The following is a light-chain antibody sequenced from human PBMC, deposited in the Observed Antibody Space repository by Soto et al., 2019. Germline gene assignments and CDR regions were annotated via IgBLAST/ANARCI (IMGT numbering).Light chain of an antibody. CDR3: QQYYSAPLT. J-gene: IGKJ4*01. V-gene: IGKV4-1*01. CDR1: QSVLYSSKNKNY. Sequence: DIVMTQSPDSLAVSLGERATINCKSSQSVLYSSKNKNYLAWYQQKPGQPPKLLIYWASTRESGVPDRFSGSGSGTDFTLTISSLQAEDVAVYSCQQYYSAPLTFGGGTKVEIK. CDR2: WAS.